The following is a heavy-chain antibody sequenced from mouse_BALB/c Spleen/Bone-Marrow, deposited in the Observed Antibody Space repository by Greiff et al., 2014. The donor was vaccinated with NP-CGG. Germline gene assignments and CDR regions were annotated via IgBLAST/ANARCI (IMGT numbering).Heavy chain of an antibody. CDR1: GYTFTSYW. J-gene: IGHJ2*01. CDR3: TRSGGYYFDY. Sequence: VNLVESGAELVRPGASVKPSCKASGYTFTSYWINWVKQRPEQGLEWIGNIYPSDSYTNYNQKFKDKATLTVDKSSSTAYMQLSSPTSEDSAVYYCTRSGGYYFDYWGQGTTLTVSS. V-gene: IGHV1-69*02. CDR2: IYPSDSYT.